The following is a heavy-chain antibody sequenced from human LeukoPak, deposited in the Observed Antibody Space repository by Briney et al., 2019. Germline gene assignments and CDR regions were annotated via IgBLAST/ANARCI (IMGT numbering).Heavy chain of an antibody. J-gene: IGHJ6*03. CDR2: INWNGGST. CDR3: ARVQLVDYYYYSYMDV. Sequence: QPGGSLRLSCAAFGFIFDDYGMSWVRQAPGKGLEWVSGINWNGGSTGYADSVKGRFTISRDNAKNSLYLQMNSLRAEDTALYYCARVQLVDYYYYSYMDVWGKGTTVTVSS. CDR1: GFIFDDYG. D-gene: IGHD6-6*01. V-gene: IGHV3-20*04.